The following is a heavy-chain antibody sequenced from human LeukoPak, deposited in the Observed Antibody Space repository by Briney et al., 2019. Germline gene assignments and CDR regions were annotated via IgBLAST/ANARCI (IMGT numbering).Heavy chain of an antibody. D-gene: IGHD6-6*01. J-gene: IGHJ4*02. CDR3: AREDSSSPGFDY. CDR1: GFTVSSNY. Sequence: PGGSLILSCAASGFTVSSNYMSWVRQAPGKGLEWVSVIYSGGSTYYADSVKGRFTISRDNSKNTLYLQMNSLRAEDTAVYYCAREDSSSPGFDYWGQGTLVTVSS. V-gene: IGHV3-53*01. CDR2: IYSGGST.